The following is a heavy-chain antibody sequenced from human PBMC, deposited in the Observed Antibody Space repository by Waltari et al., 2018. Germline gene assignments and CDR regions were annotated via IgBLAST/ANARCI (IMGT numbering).Heavy chain of an antibody. J-gene: IGHJ4*02. D-gene: IGHD2-2*01. V-gene: IGHV1-18*01. CDR2: ISAYNGNT. CDR3: ARDRDSFKVVPAAIDGY. CDR1: GYTFTSYA. Sequence: QVQLVQSGAEVTKPGASVKVSCKASGYTFTSYAISWVRQAPGKGLEWMGWISAYNGNTNYAQKLQGRVNMTTDTSTSTAYMELRSLRSDDTAVYYCARDRDSFKVVPAAIDGYWCQGTLVTVSS.